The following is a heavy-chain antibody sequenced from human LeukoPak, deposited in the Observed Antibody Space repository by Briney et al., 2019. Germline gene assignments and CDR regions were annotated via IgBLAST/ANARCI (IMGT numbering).Heavy chain of an antibody. CDR3: ARGRYSGTY. J-gene: IGHJ4*02. D-gene: IGHD1-26*01. CDR1: GGSISSNDW. V-gene: IGHV4-4*02. CDR2: IYYSGST. Sequence: PSETLSLTCAVSGGSISSNDWWSWVRQPPGKGLEWIGYIYYSGSTNYNPSLKSRVTMSVDTSKNQFSLKLSSVTAADTAVYYCARGRYSGTYWGQGILVTVSS.